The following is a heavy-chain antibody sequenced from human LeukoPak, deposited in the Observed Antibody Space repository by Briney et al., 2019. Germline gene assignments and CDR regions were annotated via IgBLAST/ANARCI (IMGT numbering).Heavy chain of an antibody. CDR3: AKDVGKWESLHFFDY. J-gene: IGHJ4*02. D-gene: IGHD1-26*01. V-gene: IGHV3-23*01. CDR1: GFTFSTNA. Sequence: GGSLRLSCLASGFTFSTNAMSWVRQAPGKGLEWISGISGSGASTYYADSVTGRFTISRDNSRNTLYLQMNSLRGDDTAVYYCAKDVGKWESLHFFDYWGQGTLVTVSS. CDR2: ISGSGAST.